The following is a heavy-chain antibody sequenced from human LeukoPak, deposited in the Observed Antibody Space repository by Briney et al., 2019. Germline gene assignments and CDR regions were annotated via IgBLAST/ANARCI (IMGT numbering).Heavy chain of an antibody. CDR1: GGSMSNTY. D-gene: IGHD3-3*01. CDR2: MSDSGTT. CDR3: ATHDSNGYYPYYFAY. J-gene: IGHJ4*02. Sequence: SETLSLTCRVSGGSMSNTYWSWIRQPPGKGLEWIGYMSDSGTTKQNPALKSRVTISLDTSKNHLSPMLSSVTAADTAVYYCATHDSNGYYPYYFAYWGQGTVVAVSS. V-gene: IGHV4-59*08.